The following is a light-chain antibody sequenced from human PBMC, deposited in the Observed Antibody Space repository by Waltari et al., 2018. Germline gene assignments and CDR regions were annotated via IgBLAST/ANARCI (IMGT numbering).Light chain of an antibody. Sequence: EIVMTQSPATLSVSPGERATLSCRASQSVSSNLAWYQQKPGQAPRFLIHGTSTRATSIPARFSGSGSATEFTLTISSLQSEDFAVYYCQQYNNWPPTFGGGTKVEIK. CDR2: GTS. CDR1: QSVSSN. J-gene: IGKJ4*01. CDR3: QQYNNWPPT. V-gene: IGKV3-15*01.